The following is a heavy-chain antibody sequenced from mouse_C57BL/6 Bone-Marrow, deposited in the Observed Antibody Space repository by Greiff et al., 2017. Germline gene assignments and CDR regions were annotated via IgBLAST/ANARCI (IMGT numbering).Heavy chain of an antibody. D-gene: IGHD3-2*02. CDR1: GYTFTDYY. J-gene: IGHJ3*01. Sequence: VQLQQSGPELVKPGASVKISCKASGYTFTDYYMNWVKQSHGKSLEWIGDINPNNGGTSYNQKFKGKATLTVDKSSSTAYMELRSLTSEDSAVYYCAREQLRLPSFAYWGRGTLVTVTA. V-gene: IGHV1-26*01. CDR2: INPNNGGT. CDR3: AREQLRLPSFAY.